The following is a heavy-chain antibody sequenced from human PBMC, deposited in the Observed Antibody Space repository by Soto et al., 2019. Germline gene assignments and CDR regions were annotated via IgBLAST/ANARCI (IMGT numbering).Heavy chain of an antibody. Sequence: EEQLVESGGDLVQPGGSLRLSCAASGFTFTDYAMNWVGQAPGQGLEWISYISSTGYTKYYADSVKGRFTISRDSATNSLYLQMSSLRDEDTAVYYCAKGSSVDYWGQGTLVTGSS. J-gene: IGHJ4*02. CDR2: ISSTGYTK. CDR1: GFTFTDYA. CDR3: AKGSSVDY. V-gene: IGHV3-48*02.